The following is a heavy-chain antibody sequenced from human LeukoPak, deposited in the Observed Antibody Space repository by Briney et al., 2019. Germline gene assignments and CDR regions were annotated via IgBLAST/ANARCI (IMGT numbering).Heavy chain of an antibody. CDR2: ISSSSSYI. CDR1: GFTFSSYS. Sequence: GGSLRLSCAASGFTFSSYSMNWVRQAPGKGLEWVSSISSSSSYIYYADSVKGRFTISRDNAKNSLYLQMSSLRAEDTAVYYCARGGDGYNNVDYWGQGTLVTVSS. CDR3: ARGGDGYNNVDY. J-gene: IGHJ4*02. D-gene: IGHD5-24*01. V-gene: IGHV3-21*01.